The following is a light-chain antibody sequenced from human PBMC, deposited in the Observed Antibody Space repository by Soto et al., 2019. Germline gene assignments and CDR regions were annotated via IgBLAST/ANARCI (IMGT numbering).Light chain of an antibody. CDR3: QQYNRWPLT. CDR1: QSVVTN. CDR2: GAS. V-gene: IGKV3-15*01. Sequence: EIVMTQFPATLSVSPGERATLSCRASQSVVTNLAWYQHKPGQAPRLLIHGASTRATGFPDRFSGSGSGTDFTLTISNPQSEDFALYYCQQYNRWPLTFGQGTKVDIK. J-gene: IGKJ1*01.